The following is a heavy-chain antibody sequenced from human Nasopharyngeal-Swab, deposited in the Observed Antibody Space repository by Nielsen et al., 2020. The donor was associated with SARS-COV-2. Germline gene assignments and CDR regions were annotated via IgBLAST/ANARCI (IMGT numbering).Heavy chain of an antibody. CDR2: INAGNGNT. CDR3: ARDRNVLRYFDWLGWFDP. Sequence: ASVKVSCKASGYTFTSYAMHWVRQAPGQRLGGMGWINAGNGNTKYSQKFQGRVTITRDTSASTAYMELSSLRSEDTAVYYCARDRNVLRYFDWLGWFDPWGQGTLVTVSS. CDR1: GYTFTSYA. J-gene: IGHJ5*02. D-gene: IGHD3-9*01. V-gene: IGHV1-3*01.